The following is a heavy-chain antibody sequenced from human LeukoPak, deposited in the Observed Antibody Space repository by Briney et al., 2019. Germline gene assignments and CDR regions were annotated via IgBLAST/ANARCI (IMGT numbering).Heavy chain of an antibody. Sequence: KLGESLKISCKGSGYSFTSYWIGWVRQMPGKGLEWMGIIYPGDSDTRYSPSFQGQVTISADKSISTAYLQWSSLKPSDTAMYYCASSITMIRGVFDYWDQGTLVTVSS. V-gene: IGHV5-51*01. CDR1: GYSFTSYW. J-gene: IGHJ4*02. CDR2: IYPGDSDT. CDR3: ASSITMIRGVFDY. D-gene: IGHD3-10*01.